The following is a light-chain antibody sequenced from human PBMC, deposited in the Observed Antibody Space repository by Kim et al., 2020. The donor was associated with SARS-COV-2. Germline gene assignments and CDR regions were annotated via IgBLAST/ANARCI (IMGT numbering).Light chain of an antibody. V-gene: IGKV3-20*01. Sequence: ARGERATLSSRASQSISSSYLAWYQQKPGQAPRLLSYGASSRATGIPDRFSGSGSVTDFTLTSSRLEPEDFAVYYCQQYGSSRLTFGGGTKVDIK. CDR1: QSISSSY. CDR3: QQYGSSRLT. J-gene: IGKJ4*01. CDR2: GAS.